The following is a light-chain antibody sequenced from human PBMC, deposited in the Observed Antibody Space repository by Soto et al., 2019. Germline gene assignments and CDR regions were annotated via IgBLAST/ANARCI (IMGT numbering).Light chain of an antibody. CDR3: QQYGGSPWT. CDR2: GAS. V-gene: IGKV3-20*01. CDR1: QSVSSSK. J-gene: IGKJ1*01. Sequence: ETVLTQSPGTLSLSPGERATLSCRASQSVSSSKVAWYQQRPGQAPRLLIYGASSRATGIPDRFSGSGSGTDFTLTVSRLESEDFAIYYCQQYGGSPWTFGQGTKVEIK.